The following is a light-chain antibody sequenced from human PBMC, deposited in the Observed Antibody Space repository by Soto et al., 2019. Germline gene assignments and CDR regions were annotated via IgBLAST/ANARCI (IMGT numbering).Light chain of an antibody. J-gene: IGLJ1*01. CDR2: DVT. Sequence: QSALTQPAFVSGSPGQSITISCTGTNSDVGGYNFVSWYQQHPGKVPKLMIYDVTNRPSGVSNRFSGSKSGNTASLTISGPQAEDEADYYCSSYTSSSTLVFGTGTKVTVL. CDR1: NSDVGGYNF. V-gene: IGLV2-14*01. CDR3: SSYTSSSTLV.